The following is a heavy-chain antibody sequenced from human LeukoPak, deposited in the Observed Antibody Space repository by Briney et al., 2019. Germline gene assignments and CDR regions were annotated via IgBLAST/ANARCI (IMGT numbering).Heavy chain of an antibody. CDR3: ARGRDDYSDYYYYYYMDV. CDR2: ISSSSSTI. Sequence: TGGSLRLSCAASGFTFSSCSMNWVRQAPGKGLEWVSYISSSSSTIYYADSVKGRFTISRDNAKNSLYLQMNSLRAEDTAVYYCARGRDDYSDYYYYYYMDVWGKGTTVTVSS. D-gene: IGHD4-17*01. V-gene: IGHV3-48*04. J-gene: IGHJ6*03. CDR1: GFTFSSCS.